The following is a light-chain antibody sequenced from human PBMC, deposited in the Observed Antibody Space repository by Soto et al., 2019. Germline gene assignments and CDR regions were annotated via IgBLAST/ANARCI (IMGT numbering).Light chain of an antibody. CDR2: GAS. CDR1: QSVSSGF. Sequence: EIVLTQSPGTLSLSPGXRATLSCTATQSVSSGFLAWYQQKPGQAPRLLMSGASSRATGIPDRFSGSGSGTDFTLTISRLEPEDFAVYYCQQLGSSPITFGGGTKVDIK. CDR3: QQLGSSPIT. J-gene: IGKJ4*01. V-gene: IGKV3-20*01.